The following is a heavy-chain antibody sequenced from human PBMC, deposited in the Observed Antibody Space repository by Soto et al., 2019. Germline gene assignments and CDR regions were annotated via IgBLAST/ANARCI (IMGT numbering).Heavy chain of an antibody. CDR3: ARVQPASWHYGMDV. V-gene: IGHV3-11*01. Sequence: PGGSLRLSCAASGFTFSDFYMTWIRQAPGKGLEWVSYISSSGGTIYHADSVKGRFTISRDKDKKSLYLEMSSLRVEDTAVYYCARVQPASWHYGMDVWGQGTTVTVSS. CDR1: GFTFSDFY. CDR2: ISSSGGTI. D-gene: IGHD2-2*01. J-gene: IGHJ6*02.